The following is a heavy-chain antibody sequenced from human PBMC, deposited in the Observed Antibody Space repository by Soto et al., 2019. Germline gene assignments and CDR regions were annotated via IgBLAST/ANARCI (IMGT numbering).Heavy chain of an antibody. CDR2: FYYSGST. J-gene: IGHJ4*02. CDR1: GGSISSSSYY. CDR3: AIHYGHEVFDY. V-gene: IGHV4-39*01. Sequence: QLQLQESGPGLVKPSETLSLTCTVSGGSISSSSYYWGWIRQPPGKGLEWIGSFYYSGSTYYNPSLKSRVTISVDTSKNQFSLKLSSVTAADTVVYYCAIHYGHEVFDYWGQGTLVTVSS. D-gene: IGHD3-10*01.